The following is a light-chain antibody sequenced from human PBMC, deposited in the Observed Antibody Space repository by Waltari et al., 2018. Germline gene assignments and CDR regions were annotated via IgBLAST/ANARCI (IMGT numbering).Light chain of an antibody. CDR2: KDV. V-gene: IGLV3-25*03. CDR1: PLANQY. Sequence: SSELTQPPSVSVFPGQTAKITCSGEPLANQYVYWYQQKPGQAPLWVMYKDVGRPSGGPARCAGSNSGTTVTLIVSGVQAEDEADYYCQSADDSNNYRIFGGGTRLTVL. J-gene: IGLJ2*01. CDR3: QSADDSNNYRI.